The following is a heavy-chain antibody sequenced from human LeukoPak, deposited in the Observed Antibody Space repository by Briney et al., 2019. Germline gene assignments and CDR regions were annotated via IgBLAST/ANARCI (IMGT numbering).Heavy chain of an antibody. D-gene: IGHD4-11*01. CDR1: GFPFSRYG. J-gene: IGHJ4*02. CDR2: IPYDGSDK. Sequence: GGSLSLSCAASGFPFSRYGMHWVPPAPGPGLESVAFIPYDGSDKFYADSVKGRFTISRDNSKNTLYLQMNSLRAEDTAVYYCAAMTSVTTGDYRGQGTLVTVSS. V-gene: IGHV3-30*02. CDR3: AAMTSVTTGDY.